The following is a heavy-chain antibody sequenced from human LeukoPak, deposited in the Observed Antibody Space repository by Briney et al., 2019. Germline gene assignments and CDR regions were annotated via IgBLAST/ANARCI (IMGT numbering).Heavy chain of an antibody. D-gene: IGHD2-15*01. CDR2: INPFAGDT. CDR3: ARAGGYCGRISCPYYFDY. CDR1: GYTFTSYY. V-gene: IGHV1-46*01. J-gene: IGHJ4*02. Sequence: ASVKVSCKASGYTFTSYYMHWVRQAPGQGLEWMGIINPFAGDTNYAQKFQGRVTMTRNTSISTAYMELSSLRSEDTAVYYCARAGGYCGRISCPYYFDYWGQGSLVAVSS.